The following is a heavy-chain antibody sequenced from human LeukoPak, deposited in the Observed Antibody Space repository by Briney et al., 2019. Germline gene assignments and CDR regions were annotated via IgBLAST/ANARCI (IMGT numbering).Heavy chain of an antibody. V-gene: IGHV3-48*02. Sequence: GGSLRLSCAASGFTFSNFDMNWVRLAPGKGLEWVSYISTSRSTIYYADSVKGRFTISRDNAKNSLYLQMNNLRDDDTAVYFCVRSFDHWGQGTLVTVST. CDR1: GFTFSNFD. CDR3: VRSFDH. J-gene: IGHJ4*02. CDR2: ISTSRSTI.